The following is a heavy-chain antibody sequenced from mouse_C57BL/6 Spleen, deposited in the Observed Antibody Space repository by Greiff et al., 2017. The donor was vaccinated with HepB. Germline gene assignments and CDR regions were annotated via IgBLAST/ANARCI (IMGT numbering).Heavy chain of an antibody. CDR3: ARGGYDGYPWVAY. V-gene: IGHV1-22*01. J-gene: IGHJ3*01. Sequence: EVQLQQSGPELVKPGASVKMSCKASGYTFTDYNMHWVKQSHGKSLEWIGYINPNNGGTSYNQKFKGKATLTVNKSSSTAYMELRSLTSEDSAVYYCARGGYDGYPWVAYWGQGTLGTVSA. CDR1: GYTFTDYN. D-gene: IGHD2-3*01. CDR2: INPNNGGT.